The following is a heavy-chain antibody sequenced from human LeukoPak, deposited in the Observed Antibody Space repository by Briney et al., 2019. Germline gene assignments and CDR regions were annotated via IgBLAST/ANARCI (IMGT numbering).Heavy chain of an antibody. CDR3: ASYRGTVGSSDPVRDY. Sequence: GSLRLSCAASGFTVSSNYMSWVRQTPGKGLEWIGEIYHSGSTNYNPSLKSRVTISVDKSKNQFSLKLSSVTAADTAVYYCASYRGTVGSSDPVRDYWGQGTLVTVSS. D-gene: IGHD6-6*01. J-gene: IGHJ4*02. CDR1: GFTVSSNY. CDR2: IYHSGST. V-gene: IGHV4-4*02.